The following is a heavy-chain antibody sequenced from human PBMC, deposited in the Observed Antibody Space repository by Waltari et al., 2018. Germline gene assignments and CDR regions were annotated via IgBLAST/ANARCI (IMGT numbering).Heavy chain of an antibody. J-gene: IGHJ5*02. D-gene: IGHD3-10*01. CDR3: ARASVWSLFDP. Sequence: VQLVESGGGLIQPGGSLRLSCAASGFTVSRTYMSWVRQAPGKGLEWVSVIYSGGSTYYADSVKGRFTISRDNSKNTLYLQMNSLRAEDTAVYYCARASVWSLFDPWGQGTLVTVSS. CDR1: GFTVSRTY. CDR2: IYSGGST. V-gene: IGHV3-53*01.